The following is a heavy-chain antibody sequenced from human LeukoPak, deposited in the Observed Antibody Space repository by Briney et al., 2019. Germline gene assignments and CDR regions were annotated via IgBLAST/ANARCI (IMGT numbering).Heavy chain of an antibody. CDR2: ISHTGGT. CDR3: ARDGSGGWYYYFDY. D-gene: IGHD6-19*01. CDR1: GGSFSNYY. Sequence: SETLSLTCAVYGGSFSNYYWHWIRQPPGKGLQWIGEISHTGGTNYNPSLKSRVTISVDTSKNQFSLKLSSVTAADTAVYYCARDGSGGWYYYFDYWGQGTLVTVSS. V-gene: IGHV4-34*01. J-gene: IGHJ4*02.